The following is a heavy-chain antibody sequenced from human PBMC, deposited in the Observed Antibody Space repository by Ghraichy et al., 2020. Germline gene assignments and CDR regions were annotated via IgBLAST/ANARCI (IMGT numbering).Heavy chain of an antibody. CDR2: INPNGGVT. D-gene: IGHD1-14*01. Sequence: ASVKVSCKDSGYIFTDFYIHWVRQAPGQGLEWMGWINPNGGVTNSAQRFQGRVTMTRDTSISTAYMELSGLRSDDTALYYCARDGMRTTPGDYWGQGTLITVSS. V-gene: IGHV1-2*02. J-gene: IGHJ4*02. CDR1: GYIFTDFY. CDR3: ARDGMRTTPGDY.